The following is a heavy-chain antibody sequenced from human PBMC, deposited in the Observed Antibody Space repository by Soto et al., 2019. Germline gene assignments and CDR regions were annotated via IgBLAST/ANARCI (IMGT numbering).Heavy chain of an antibody. J-gene: IGHJ5*02. CDR2: INAGNGNT. D-gene: IGHD2-15*01. CDR3: ARASSPAAPSYNWFDP. CDR1: GYTFTSYA. V-gene: IGHV1-3*01. Sequence: PSVKVSCKASGYTFTSYAMHWVRQAPGQRLEWMGWINAGNGNTKYSQKFQGRVTITRDTSASTAYMELSSLRSEDTAVYYCARASSPAAPSYNWFDPWGQGTLVTVSS.